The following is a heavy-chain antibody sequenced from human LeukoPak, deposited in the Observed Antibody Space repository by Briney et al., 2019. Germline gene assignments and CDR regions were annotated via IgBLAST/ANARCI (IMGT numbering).Heavy chain of an antibody. Sequence: PSGTLSLTCAVSGGSISSSNWWSWVRQPPGKGLEWIGEIYHSGSINYNPPLKSRVTISIDKPKNQFSLKLSSVTAADTAVYYCARDPHSGNFGSNYWGQGTLVTVSS. V-gene: IGHV4-4*02. CDR1: GGSISSSNW. J-gene: IGHJ4*02. CDR3: ARDPHSGNFGSNY. D-gene: IGHD1-26*01. CDR2: IYHSGSI.